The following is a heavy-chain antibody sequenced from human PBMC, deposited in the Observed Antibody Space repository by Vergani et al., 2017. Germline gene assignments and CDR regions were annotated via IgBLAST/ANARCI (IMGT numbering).Heavy chain of an antibody. J-gene: IGHJ5*02. CDR2: MNPNSGNT. D-gene: IGHD3-9*01. V-gene: IGHV1-8*03. CDR3: ASVQYFDWVNWFDP. CDR1: GYTFTSYD. Sequence: QVQLVQSGAEVKKPGASVKVSCKASGYTFTSYDINWVRQATGQGLEWMGWMNPNSGNTGYAQKFQGRVTITRNTSISTAYMELSSLRSDDTAVYYCASVQYFDWVNWFDPWGQGTLVTVSS.